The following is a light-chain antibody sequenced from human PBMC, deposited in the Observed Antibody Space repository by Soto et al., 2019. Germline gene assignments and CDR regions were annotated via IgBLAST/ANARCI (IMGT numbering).Light chain of an antibody. V-gene: IGKV1-5*03. CDR1: QSISSW. Sequence: DIQMTQSPATLSASVGDRVTITCRASQSISSWLAWYQQKPGKAPKLLIYKASSLESGVPSRFSGSGSGTEFTLTISSLQPDDFATYYSQQYNTYSPRNPFGQATKVDIK. CDR3: QQYNTYSPRNP. J-gene: IGKJ1*01. CDR2: KAS.